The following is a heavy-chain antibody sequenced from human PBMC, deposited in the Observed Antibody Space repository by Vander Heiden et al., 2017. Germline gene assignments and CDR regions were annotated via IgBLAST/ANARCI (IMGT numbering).Heavy chain of an antibody. CDR3: AKDSTVEMATTDFDY. J-gene: IGHJ4*02. CDR1: GFTFDDYA. V-gene: IGHV3-9*01. D-gene: IGHD5-12*01. Sequence: EVQLVESGGGLVQPGRSLRLSCAASGFTFDDYAMHWVRQAPGKGLEWVSGISWNSGSIGYADSVKGRFTISRDNAKNSLYLQMNSLRAEDTALYYCAKDSTVEMATTDFDYWGQGTLVTVSS. CDR2: ISWNSGSI.